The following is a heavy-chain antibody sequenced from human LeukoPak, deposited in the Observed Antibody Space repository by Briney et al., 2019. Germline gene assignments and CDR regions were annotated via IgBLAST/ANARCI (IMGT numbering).Heavy chain of an antibody. Sequence: GASVKVSCKASGYTFTSYGISWVRQAPGQGLEWMRWISAYNGNTNYAQKLQGRVTMTTDTSTSTAYMELRSLRSDDTAVYYCARGGAPKRERHSYYYNYYMDVWGKGTTVTVSS. CDR1: GYTFTSYG. D-gene: IGHD5-12*01. CDR2: ISAYNGNT. J-gene: IGHJ6*03. V-gene: IGHV1-18*01. CDR3: ARGGAPKRERHSYYYNYYMDV.